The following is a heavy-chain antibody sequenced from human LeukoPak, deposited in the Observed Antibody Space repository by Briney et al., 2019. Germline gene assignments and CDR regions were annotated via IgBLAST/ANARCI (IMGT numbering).Heavy chain of an antibody. Sequence: PGGSLRLSCAASGFTFSSYWMHWVRQAPGKGLVWVSRINSDGSSTSYADSVKGRFTISRDNAKNTLYLQMNSLRAEDTAVYYCAREESSGGSWPSLDYWGQGTLVTVSS. CDR1: GFTFSSYW. V-gene: IGHV3-74*01. CDR3: AREESSGGSWPSLDY. D-gene: IGHD6-13*01. CDR2: INSDGSST. J-gene: IGHJ4*02.